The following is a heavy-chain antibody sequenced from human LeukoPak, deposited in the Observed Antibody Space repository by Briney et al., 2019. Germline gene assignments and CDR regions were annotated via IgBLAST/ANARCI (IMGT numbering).Heavy chain of an antibody. CDR3: ARSPAYCGGDCPTGGAFDV. CDR2: IYTSGST. Sequence: PSETLSLTCTVSGGSISSGSYHWIWIRQPAGKGLEWIGHIYTSGSTNYNPSLRSRVIISVDTSKNQFSLKLSSVTAADTALFYCARSPAYCGGDCPTGGAFDVWGQGTTVTVSS. V-gene: IGHV4-61*09. D-gene: IGHD2-21*02. CDR1: GGSISSGSYH. J-gene: IGHJ3*01.